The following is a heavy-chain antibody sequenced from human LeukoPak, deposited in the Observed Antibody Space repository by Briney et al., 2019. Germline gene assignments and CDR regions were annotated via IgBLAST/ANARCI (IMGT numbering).Heavy chain of an antibody. CDR1: GFTFTTYS. V-gene: IGHV3-30-3*01. J-gene: IGHJ4*02. CDR3: ARDLYYNDSSGYLDY. CDR2: ISYDGGDK. Sequence: GGSLRLSCASFGFTFTTYSLHWVRQAPGKGLEWVAVISYDGGDKYYADSVKGRFSISRDNSKNTLWLRMNSLRAEDTAVYYCARDLYYNDSSGYLDYWGRGTLVTVSS. D-gene: IGHD3-22*01.